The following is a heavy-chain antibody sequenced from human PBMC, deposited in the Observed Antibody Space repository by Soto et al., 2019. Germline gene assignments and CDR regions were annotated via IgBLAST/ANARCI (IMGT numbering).Heavy chain of an antibody. Sequence: GGSLRLSCAASGFTFRRYTMNWVRQAPGKGLEWVSSISSRSSYIYYADSVKGRFTISRDNAENSLYLQMNSLRAEDTAVYFCARDRDEDIVVVPASWILYGVDVWGQGTTVTVSS. CDR1: GFTFRRYT. D-gene: IGHD2-2*01. CDR3: ARDRDEDIVVVPASWILYGVDV. V-gene: IGHV3-21*01. J-gene: IGHJ6*02. CDR2: ISSRSSYI.